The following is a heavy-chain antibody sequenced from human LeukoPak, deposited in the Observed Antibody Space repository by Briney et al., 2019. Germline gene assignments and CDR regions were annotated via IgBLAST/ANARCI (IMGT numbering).Heavy chain of an antibody. CDR1: GDRFSGNY. Sequence: ASVKVSCKASGDRFSGNYIHWVRQAPGQGVEGWAWINPNSGDTNYAQMFQGRVTVTRDTSISTVYMELSRLRYDDAAIYYCARAREVTSLTLWGKGTLVTVSS. D-gene: IGHD3-9*01. J-gene: IGHJ4*02. V-gene: IGHV1-2*02. CDR2: INPNSGDT. CDR3: ARAREVTSLTL.